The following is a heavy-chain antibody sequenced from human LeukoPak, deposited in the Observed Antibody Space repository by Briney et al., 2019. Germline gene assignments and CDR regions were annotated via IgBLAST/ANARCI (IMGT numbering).Heavy chain of an antibody. CDR2: ISGSGGST. Sequence: GGSLRLSCAASGFTFSSYAMHWVRQAPGKGLEWVSAISGSGGSTYYADSVKGRFTISRDNSKNTLYLQMNSLRAEDTAVYYCARASSSWYAGLVDPWGQGTLVTVSS. J-gene: IGHJ5*02. V-gene: IGHV3-23*01. CDR3: ARASSSWYAGLVDP. D-gene: IGHD6-13*01. CDR1: GFTFSSYA.